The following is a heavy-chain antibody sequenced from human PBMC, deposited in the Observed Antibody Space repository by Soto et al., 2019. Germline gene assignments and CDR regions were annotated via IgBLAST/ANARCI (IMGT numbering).Heavy chain of an antibody. D-gene: IGHD2-15*01. J-gene: IGHJ3*02. CDR3: ARRRAGRYCSGGSCRRGTFDI. CDR1: GGSISSYY. Sequence: SETLSITCTVSGGSISSYYWSLIRQPPGKGLEWIGYIYYSGSTNYNPSLKGRVTISVDTSKNQFSLKLSSVTAADTAVYYCARRRAGRYCSGGSCRRGTFDIWGQGTMVTVS. V-gene: IGHV4-59*08. CDR2: IYYSGST.